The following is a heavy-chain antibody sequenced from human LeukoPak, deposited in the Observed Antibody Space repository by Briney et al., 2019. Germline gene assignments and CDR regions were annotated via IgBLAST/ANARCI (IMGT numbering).Heavy chain of an antibody. D-gene: IGHD5-18*01. Sequence: GGSLRLSCAASGFTIGGYAMHWVRQAPGKGLGWVSLISGDGGSTYYADSVKGRFTISRDNSKNSLYLQMNSLRTEDTALYYCAKTSGYSYGIFDYWGQGTLVTVSS. V-gene: IGHV3-43*02. J-gene: IGHJ4*02. CDR2: ISGDGGST. CDR1: GFTIGGYA. CDR3: AKTSGYSYGIFDY.